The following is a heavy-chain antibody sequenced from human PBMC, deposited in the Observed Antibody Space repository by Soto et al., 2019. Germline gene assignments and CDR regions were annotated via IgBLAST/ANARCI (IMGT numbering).Heavy chain of an antibody. D-gene: IGHD3-3*01. V-gene: IGHV3-30*03. Sequence: PGGSMRLSCAASGFTFSSYGMHWVRQAPGKGLEWVAVISYDGSNKYYADSVKGRFTISRDNAKNTLYLQMNSLRAEDTAVYYCASARRDDYNFCGYYFDYWGQGILVTVSS. CDR3: ASARRDDYNFCGYYFDY. CDR2: ISYDGSNK. J-gene: IGHJ4*02. CDR1: GFTFSSYG.